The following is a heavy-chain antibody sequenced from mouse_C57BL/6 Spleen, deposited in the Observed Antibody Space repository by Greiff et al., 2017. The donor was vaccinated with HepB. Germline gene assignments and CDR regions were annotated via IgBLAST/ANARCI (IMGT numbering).Heavy chain of an antibody. CDR2: IDPSDSYT. CDR3: AKGGAYDGPRYAMDY. D-gene: IGHD2-3*01. J-gene: IGHJ4*01. Sequence: VQLQQPGAELVMPGASVKLSCKASGYTFTSYWMHWVKQRPGQGLEWIGEIDPSDSYTNYNQKFKGKSTLTVDKSSSTAYMQLSSLTSEDSAVYYCAKGGAYDGPRYAMDYWGQGTSVTVSS. CDR1: GYTFTSYW. V-gene: IGHV1-69*01.